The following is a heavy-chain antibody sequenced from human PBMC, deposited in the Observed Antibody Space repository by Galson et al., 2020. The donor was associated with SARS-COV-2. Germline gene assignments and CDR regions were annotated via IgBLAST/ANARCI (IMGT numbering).Heavy chain of an antibody. Sequence: METGGSLRLSCAASGFTVSSNYMSWVRQAPGKGLEWVSVIYSGGSTYYADSVKGRFTISRDNSKNTLYLQMNSLRAEDTAVYYCAREFYYGSGSYNWFDPWGQGTLVTVSS. CDR2: IYSGGST. CDR3: AREFYYGSGSYNWFDP. D-gene: IGHD3-10*01. CDR1: GFTVSSNY. V-gene: IGHV3-53*01. J-gene: IGHJ5*02.